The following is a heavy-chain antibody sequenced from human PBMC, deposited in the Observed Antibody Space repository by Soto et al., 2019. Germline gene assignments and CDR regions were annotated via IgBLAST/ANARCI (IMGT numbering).Heavy chain of an antibody. Sequence: ASVKVSCKASGYTFTSYDTNWVRQATGQGLEWMGWMNPNSGNTGYAQKFQGRVTMTRNTSISTAYMELSSLRSEDTAVYYCARGRYSGYETHFDYWGQGTLVTVSS. CDR1: GYTFTSYD. CDR2: MNPNSGNT. D-gene: IGHD5-12*01. V-gene: IGHV1-8*01. J-gene: IGHJ4*02. CDR3: ARGRYSGYETHFDY.